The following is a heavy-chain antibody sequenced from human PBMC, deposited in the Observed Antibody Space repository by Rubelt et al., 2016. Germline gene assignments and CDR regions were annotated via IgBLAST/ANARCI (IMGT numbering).Heavy chain of an antibody. D-gene: IGHD2-15*01. Sequence: GYTFTSYYMHWVRQAPGQGLEWMGIINPSGGSTSYAQKFQGRVTMTRDTSTSTVYMELSSLRSEDTAVYYCARGRDVVVAATGGMDVWGQGTTVTVSS. CDR3: ARGRDVVVAATGGMDV. CDR2: INPSGGST. CDR1: GYTFTSYY. V-gene: IGHV1-46*01. J-gene: IGHJ6*02.